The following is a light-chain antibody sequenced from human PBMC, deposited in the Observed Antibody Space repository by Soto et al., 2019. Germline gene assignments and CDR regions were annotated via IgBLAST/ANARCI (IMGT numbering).Light chain of an antibody. J-gene: IGLJ2*01. CDR3: SAFTARSSLV. V-gene: IGLV2-14*01. Sequence: QSVLTQPASVSGSPGQSITISCSGTSRDIGAYNLVSWYQQPPGRAPKLLFYEVRNRPSGISHRFSASKSGTTASLTISSLLPEDEAVYYCSAFTARSSLVFGGGTKLTVL. CDR2: EVR. CDR1: SRDIGAYNL.